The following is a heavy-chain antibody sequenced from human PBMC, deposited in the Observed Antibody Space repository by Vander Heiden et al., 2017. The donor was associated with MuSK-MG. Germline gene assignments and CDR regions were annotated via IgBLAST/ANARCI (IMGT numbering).Heavy chain of an antibody. CDR1: GGSISSGDYY. Sequence: QVQLQESGPGLVKPSQTLSLTCTVPGGSISSGDYYWSWIRQPPGKGLEWIGYIYYSGSTYYNPALKSRVTISVDTSKKKFSLKLRSVTAADTAVYYYAAREAADGAFDIWCQGTMVTVYS. CDR2: IYYSGST. CDR3: AAREAADGAFDI. J-gene: IGHJ3*02. D-gene: IGHD6-13*01. V-gene: IGHV4-30-4*08.